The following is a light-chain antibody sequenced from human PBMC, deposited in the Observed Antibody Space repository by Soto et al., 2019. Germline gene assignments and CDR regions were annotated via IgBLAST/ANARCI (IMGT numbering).Light chain of an antibody. V-gene: IGKV3-15*01. J-gene: IGKJ1*01. CDR1: QSIGDT. Sequence: EIVMTQSPATLSVSTGGRATLSCRASQSIGDTLAWYQQKPGQAHRLLIYGASSRVTGFPARFSGSGSGTGFTLTISSLQSDEFAVYYCKQYDNWPWTVGQGTKVAIK. CDR2: GAS. CDR3: KQYDNWPWT.